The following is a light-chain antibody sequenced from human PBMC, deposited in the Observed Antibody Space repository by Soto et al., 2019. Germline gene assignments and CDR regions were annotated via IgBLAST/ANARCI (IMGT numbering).Light chain of an antibody. Sequence: SYELTQPSSVSVSPGQKARITCSANVLAKKYARWFQQKPGQAPVLVIYKDSERPSGIPERFSGSSSGTTVTLTISGAQVEDEADYYCYSAADNNLIFGGGTKLTVL. CDR2: KDS. CDR1: VLAKKY. J-gene: IGLJ2*01. CDR3: YSAADNNLI. V-gene: IGLV3-27*01.